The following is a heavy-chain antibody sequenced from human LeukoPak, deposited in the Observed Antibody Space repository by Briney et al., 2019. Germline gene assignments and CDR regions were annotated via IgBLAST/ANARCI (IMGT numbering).Heavy chain of an antibody. J-gene: IGHJ5*02. CDR2: ISSNGGRT. D-gene: IGHD4-17*01. Sequence: GGSLRLSCAASGFTFSSYAMHWVRQAPGKGLEYVSAISSNGGRTYYANSVKGRFTISRDNSKNTLYLQMNSLRADATVVYYCAKTGDYRFDPWGQGTLVTVSS. CDR3: AKTGDYRFDP. CDR1: GFTFSSYA. V-gene: IGHV3-64*01.